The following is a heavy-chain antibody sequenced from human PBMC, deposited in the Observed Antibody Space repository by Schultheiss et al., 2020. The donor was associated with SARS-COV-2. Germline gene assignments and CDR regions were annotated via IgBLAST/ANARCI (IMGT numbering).Heavy chain of an antibody. Sequence: GGSLRLSCKGSGYSFTRYWIAWVRQMPGKGLEWMGIIYPGDSDTRYSPSFQGQVTISADKSISTAYLQWSSLKASDTAMYYCARLRLATTFRYFDYWGQGTLVTVSS. V-gene: IGHV5-51*01. CDR2: IYPGDSDT. D-gene: IGHD5-24*01. CDR1: GYSFTRYW. J-gene: IGHJ4*02. CDR3: ARLRLATTFRYFDY.